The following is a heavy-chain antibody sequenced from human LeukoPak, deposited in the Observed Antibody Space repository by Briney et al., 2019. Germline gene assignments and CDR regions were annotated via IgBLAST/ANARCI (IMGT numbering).Heavy chain of an antibody. CDR2: LNEDGGYT. CDR1: GFTFNIYA. Sequence: GGSLRLSCAASGFTFNIYAMSWVRQAPGKGLAWVSGLNEDGGYTYYADSVKGRFTISRDNSENTLYLQMSSLRAEDTAIYYCVRDFSCRGGSCPLFDSWGQGTLVSVSS. CDR3: VRDFSCRGGSCPLFDS. J-gene: IGHJ4*02. D-gene: IGHD2-15*01. V-gene: IGHV3-23*01.